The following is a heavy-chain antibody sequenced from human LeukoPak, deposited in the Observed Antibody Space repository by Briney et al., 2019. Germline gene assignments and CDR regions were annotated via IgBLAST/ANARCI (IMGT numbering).Heavy chain of an antibody. Sequence: SSETLSLTCTVSGGSISGYYWSWVRQPPLKCLECLGYIYSSGITRYSPSLKSRLTISVDTSKNQFSLRLSSVTAADTALYYCARLATDSDILTGSDYWGQGTLVTVSS. CDR3: ARLATDSDILTGSDY. V-gene: IGHV4-59*08. D-gene: IGHD3-9*01. CDR2: IYSSGIT. CDR1: GGSISGYY. J-gene: IGHJ4*02.